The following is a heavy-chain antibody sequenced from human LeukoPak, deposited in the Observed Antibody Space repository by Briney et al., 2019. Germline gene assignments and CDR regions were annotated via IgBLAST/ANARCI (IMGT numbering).Heavy chain of an antibody. CDR2: INSDESIT. CDR1: RFTFTSYG. J-gene: IGHJ4*02. CDR3: ARGLVPGFLDY. Sequence: GRSLRLSCAASRFTFTSYGMHWVRQAPGKGLVWVSRINSDESITTYADSVKGRFTISRDNAKNTLYLQMNSLRAEDTAVYYCARGLVPGFLDYWGQGTPVTVSS. D-gene: IGHD4-11*01. V-gene: IGHV3-74*01.